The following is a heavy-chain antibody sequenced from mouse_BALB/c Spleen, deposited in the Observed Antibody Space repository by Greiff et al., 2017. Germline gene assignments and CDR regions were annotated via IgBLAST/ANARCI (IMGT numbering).Heavy chain of an antibody. D-gene: IGHD2-1*01. V-gene: IGHV5-4*02. CDR1: GFTFSDYY. Sequence: EVKLVESGGGLVKPGGSLKLSCAASGFTFSDYYMYWVRQTPEKRLEWVATISDGGSYTYYPDSVKGRFTISRDNAKNNLYLQMSSLKSEDTAMYYCARSDYGNSQYWYFDVWGAGTTGTVSS. J-gene: IGHJ1*01. CDR2: ISDGGSYT. CDR3: ARSDYGNSQYWYFDV.